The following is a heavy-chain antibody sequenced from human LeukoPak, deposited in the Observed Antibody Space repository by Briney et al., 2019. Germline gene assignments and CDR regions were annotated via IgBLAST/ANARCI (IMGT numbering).Heavy chain of an antibody. CDR3: VRDMGYYDKV. CDR2: INPDGSST. CDR1: GFTFSTSW. V-gene: IGHV3-74*01. D-gene: IGHD3-22*01. J-gene: IGHJ4*02. Sequence: PGGSLRLSCAASGFTFSTSWMHCVRHAPGKGLVWVSRINPDGSSTDYADSVKGRFTISRDNAKNTLYLQMNRLRAEDAAVYYCVRDMGYYDKVWGQGTLVTVSS.